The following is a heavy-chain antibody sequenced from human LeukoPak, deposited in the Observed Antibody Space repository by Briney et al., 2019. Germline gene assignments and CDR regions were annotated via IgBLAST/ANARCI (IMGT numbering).Heavy chain of an antibody. V-gene: IGHV4-59*01. CDR2: IYYSGST. J-gene: IGHJ4*02. Sequence: PSETLSLTCTVSGDSISSYYWSWIRQPPGKGLEWIGCIYYSGSTNYNSSLKSRVTISVDTSKNQFSLKLSSVTAADTAVYYCARVVPEIVGASGVLDYWGPGTLVTVSS. D-gene: IGHD1-26*01. CDR1: GDSISSYY. CDR3: ARVVPEIVGASGVLDY.